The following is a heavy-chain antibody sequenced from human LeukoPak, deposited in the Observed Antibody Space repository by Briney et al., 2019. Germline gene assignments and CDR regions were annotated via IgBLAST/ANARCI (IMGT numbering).Heavy chain of an antibody. Sequence: PGGSLRLSCAASGFTFSDYYMSWIRQAPGKGLEWVSYISSSSSYTNYADSVKGRFTISRDNAKNSLYLQMNSLRAEDTAVYYCAREGRIAAAGTDAFDIWGQGTMVTVSS. CDR2: ISSSSSYT. V-gene: IGHV3-11*05. J-gene: IGHJ3*02. CDR3: AREGRIAAAGTDAFDI. CDR1: GFTFSDYY. D-gene: IGHD6-13*01.